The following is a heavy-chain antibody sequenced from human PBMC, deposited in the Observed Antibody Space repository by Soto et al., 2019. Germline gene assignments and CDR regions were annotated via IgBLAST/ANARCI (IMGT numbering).Heavy chain of an antibody. D-gene: IGHD6-13*01. CDR1: GFTFSSYA. CDR3: AKFSHVYSSSWSRDWFDP. Sequence: GGSLRLSCAASGFTFSSYAMSWVRQAPGKRLEWVSAISGSGGSTYYADSVKGRFTISRDNSKNTLYLQMNSLRAEDTAVYYCAKFSHVYSSSWSRDWFDPWGQGTLVTVSS. CDR2: ISGSGGST. V-gene: IGHV3-23*01. J-gene: IGHJ5*02.